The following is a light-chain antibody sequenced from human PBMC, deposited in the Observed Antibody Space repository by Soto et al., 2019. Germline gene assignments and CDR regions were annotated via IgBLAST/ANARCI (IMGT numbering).Light chain of an antibody. CDR3: SSYTTTNTYV. CDR1: SSDVGAYNY. V-gene: IGLV2-14*01. J-gene: IGLJ1*01. Sequence: QSVLTQPASVSGSPGQSITISCTGTSSDVGAYNYVSWYQQHPGKAPKLIIYEVSNRPSGVSHRFSGSKSGNTASLTISGLQAEDEADYYCSSYTTTNTYVFGTGTKGTVL. CDR2: EVS.